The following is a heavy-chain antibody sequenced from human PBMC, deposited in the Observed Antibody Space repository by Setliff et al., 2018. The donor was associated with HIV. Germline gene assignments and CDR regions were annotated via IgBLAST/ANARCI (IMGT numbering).Heavy chain of an antibody. Sequence: SETLSLTCAVSGGSISSYHWMWIRQPPGKGLEWIGYIYTSGGADYDPSLKSRVTISVDTSKNQFSLRLTSVTAADTAVYYCARSRQGYYYYYYMDVWGKGTTVTVSS. CDR1: GGSISSYH. V-gene: IGHV4-4*08. CDR2: IYTSGGA. CDR3: ARSRQGYYYYYYMDV. J-gene: IGHJ6*03.